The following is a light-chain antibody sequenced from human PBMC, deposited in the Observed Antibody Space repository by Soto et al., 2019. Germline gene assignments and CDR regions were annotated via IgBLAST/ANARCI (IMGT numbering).Light chain of an antibody. CDR1: QSVISRY. CDR2: GAS. CDR3: QQYGSSPWT. V-gene: IGKV3-20*01. Sequence: EIVLTQSPGTLSLSPGERATLSCRASQSVISRYLAWYQQKPGQAPRLLIYGASSRATGIPDRFSGSGSGTDFTLTISRLEPEDFAVYYCQQYGSSPWTFGQGTKVDIK. J-gene: IGKJ1*01.